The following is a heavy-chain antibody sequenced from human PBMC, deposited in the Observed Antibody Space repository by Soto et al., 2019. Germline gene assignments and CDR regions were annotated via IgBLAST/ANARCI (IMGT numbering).Heavy chain of an antibody. Sequence: SQTLSLTCVISGDSVSIYSGAWNWIRQSPSRGLEWLGRTYYRSKWYYDYAESVKSRIIISVDTSKNQFSLQLNSVTPEDAAVYYCANDPGYRLDYWGQGIQVTGSS. CDR1: GDSVSIYSGA. CDR3: ANDPGYRLDY. V-gene: IGHV6-1*01. CDR2: TYYRSKWYY. D-gene: IGHD5-12*01. J-gene: IGHJ4*02.